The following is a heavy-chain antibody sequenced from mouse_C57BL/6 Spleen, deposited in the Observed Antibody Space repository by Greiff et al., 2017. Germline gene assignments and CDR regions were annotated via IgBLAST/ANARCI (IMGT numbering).Heavy chain of an antibody. V-gene: IGHV1-5*01. D-gene: IGHD1-1*01. Sequence: EVQLQQSGTVLARPGASVKMSCKTSGYTFTSYWMHWVKQRPGQGLEWIGAIYPGNSDTSYNQKFKGKAKLTAVTSASTAYMELSSLTNEDSAVYYCTRSHYYGSSSYAMDYWGQGTSVTVSS. CDR1: GYTFTSYW. CDR2: IYPGNSDT. CDR3: TRSHYYGSSSYAMDY. J-gene: IGHJ4*01.